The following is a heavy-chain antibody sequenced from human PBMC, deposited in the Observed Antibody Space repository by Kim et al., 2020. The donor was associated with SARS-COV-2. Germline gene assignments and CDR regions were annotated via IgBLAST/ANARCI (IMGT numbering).Heavy chain of an antibody. J-gene: IGHJ4*02. Sequence: GGSLRLSCAVSGFNFINHDMNWVRQAPGRGLEWVSGISGSGSGTYYADSVKGRFTISKDLSKNMLYMEMNNLRVEDTAVYYCAKRESSSWSYLDHWGQGVLVTVSS. CDR2: ISGSGSGT. CDR1: GFNFINHD. D-gene: IGHD6-13*01. V-gene: IGHV3-23*01. CDR3: AKRESSSWSYLDH.